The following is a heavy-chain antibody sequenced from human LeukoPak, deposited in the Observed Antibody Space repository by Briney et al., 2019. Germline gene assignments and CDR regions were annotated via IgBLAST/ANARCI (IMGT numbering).Heavy chain of an antibody. D-gene: IGHD6-13*01. J-gene: IGHJ4*02. CDR1: GYTFTNYH. CDR3: ARDPEAAADDYFDY. V-gene: IGHV1-46*01. Sequence: GASVKVSCKASGYTFTNYHMHWVRQVPGQGLEWMGIINPRGGSTSCAQIFQGRLTMTWDMSTSTVYMDLRSLIFEDTAIYYCARDPEAAADDYFDYWGQGTLVTVSS. CDR2: INPRGGST.